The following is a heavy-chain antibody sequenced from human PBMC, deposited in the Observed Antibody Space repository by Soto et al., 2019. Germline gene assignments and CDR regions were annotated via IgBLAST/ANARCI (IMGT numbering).Heavy chain of an antibody. J-gene: IGHJ6*03. CDR2: IYYSGST. Sequence: SETLSLTCTVSGGSLSSYYWSWIRQPPGKRLEWIGYIYYSGSTNYNPSLKSRVTISVDTSKNQFSLKLSSVTAADTAVYYCARRVVYGGHRYFYYMDVWGKGTTVTVSS. CDR1: GGSLSSYY. CDR3: ARRVVYGGHRYFYYMDV. V-gene: IGHV4-59*08. D-gene: IGHD4-17*01.